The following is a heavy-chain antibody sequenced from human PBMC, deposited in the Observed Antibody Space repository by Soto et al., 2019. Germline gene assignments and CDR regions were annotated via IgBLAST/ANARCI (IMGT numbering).Heavy chain of an antibody. J-gene: IGHJ4*02. D-gene: IGHD3-10*01. V-gene: IGHV3-23*01. Sequence: PGGSLRLSCAASGFTFSSYAMSWVRQAPGKGLEWVSAISGSGGSTYYADSVKGRFTISRDNSKNTLYLQMNSLGAEDTAVYYCAKDYQYRLAREFVEGFDYWGQGTLVTVSS. CDR1: GFTFSSYA. CDR3: AKDYQYRLAREFVEGFDY. CDR2: ISGSGGST.